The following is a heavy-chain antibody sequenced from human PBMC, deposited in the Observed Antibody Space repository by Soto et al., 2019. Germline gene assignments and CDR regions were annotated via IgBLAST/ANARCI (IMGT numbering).Heavy chain of an antibody. Sequence: GGSLRLSCAASGFTFSSYGMHWVRQAPGKGLEWVAVISYDGSNKYYADSVKGRFTISRDNSKNTLYLQMNSLRAEDTAVYYCAKRHYSSSWYFYYYYYYMDVWGKGTTVTVSS. V-gene: IGHV3-30*18. D-gene: IGHD6-13*01. CDR2: ISYDGSNK. CDR3: AKRHYSSSWYFYYYYYYMDV. J-gene: IGHJ6*03. CDR1: GFTFSSYG.